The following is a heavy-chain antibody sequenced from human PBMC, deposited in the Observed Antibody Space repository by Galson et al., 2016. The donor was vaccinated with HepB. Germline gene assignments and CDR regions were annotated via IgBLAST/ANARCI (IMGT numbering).Heavy chain of an antibody. D-gene: IGHD2-2*03. J-gene: IGHJ4*02. Sequence: SLRLSCAASGFTFSNYGMSWVRQAPGKGLEWVSAVSGSGGSTYYADSVKGRFTISRDNSKNTLYLQMNSLRAEDTAVYSCAKMDEGTSKRNIDYWGQGTLVTVST. V-gene: IGHV3-23*01. CDR1: GFTFSNYG. CDR2: VSGSGGST. CDR3: AKMDEGTSKRNIDY.